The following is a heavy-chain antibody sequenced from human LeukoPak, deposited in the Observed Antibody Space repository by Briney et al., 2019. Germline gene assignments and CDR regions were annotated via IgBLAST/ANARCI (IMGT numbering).Heavy chain of an antibody. V-gene: IGHV4-30-4*01. D-gene: IGHD3-3*01. J-gene: IGHJ4*02. CDR1: GGPISSGDYY. Sequence: PSETLSLTCTVSGGPISSGDYYWSWIRQPPGKGLEWIGYIYYSGSTYYNPSLKSRVTISVDTSKNQFSLKLSSVTAADTAVYYCARSGGKPTISPDYWGQGTLVTVSS. CDR2: IYYSGST. CDR3: ARSGGKPTISPDY.